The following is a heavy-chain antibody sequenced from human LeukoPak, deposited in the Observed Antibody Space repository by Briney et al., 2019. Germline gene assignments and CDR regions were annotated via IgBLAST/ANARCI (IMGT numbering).Heavy chain of an antibody. CDR1: GFTFSNYD. V-gene: IGHV3-30*18. J-gene: IGHJ2*01. Sequence: PGTSLRLSCAASGFTFSNYDMHWVRQAPGKGLEWVAVISHDGSRIYYIDSVKGRFTISRDNAKNSLYLRMNSLRAEDTALYYCAKDRRPTVSGGYFDLWGRGTLVIVSS. CDR3: AKDRRPTVSGGYFDL. CDR2: ISHDGSRI. D-gene: IGHD3-10*01.